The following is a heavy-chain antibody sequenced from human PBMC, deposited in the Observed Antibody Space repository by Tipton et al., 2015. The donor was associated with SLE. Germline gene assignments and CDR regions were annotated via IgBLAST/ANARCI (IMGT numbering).Heavy chain of an antibody. CDR1: GGSFSGYY. D-gene: IGHD2-21*01. V-gene: IGHV4-34*01. J-gene: IGHJ2*01. CDR3: ARGPLIGL. Sequence: TLSLTCAVYGGSFSGYYWSWIRQPPGKGLEWIGEINHSGSTNYNPTLKSRVTISVDTSKNQFSLKLSSVTAADTAVYYCARGPLIGLWGRGTLVTVSS. CDR2: INHSGST.